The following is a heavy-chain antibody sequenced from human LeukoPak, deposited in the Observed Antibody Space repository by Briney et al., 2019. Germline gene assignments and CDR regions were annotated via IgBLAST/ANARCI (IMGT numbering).Heavy chain of an antibody. D-gene: IGHD3-3*01. CDR1: GFTFSTYW. Sequence: GGSLRLSCAASGFTFSTYWMTWVRQAPAKVLEWVPNIKQYLSEKYYVDSVEGRFTISRDNAKNSLYLQMNSLRAEDTAVYYCARDRNTDFWSGYYTNYFDYWGQGTLVTVSS. CDR2: IKQYLSEK. V-gene: IGHV3-7*01. J-gene: IGHJ4*02. CDR3: ARDRNTDFWSGYYTNYFDY.